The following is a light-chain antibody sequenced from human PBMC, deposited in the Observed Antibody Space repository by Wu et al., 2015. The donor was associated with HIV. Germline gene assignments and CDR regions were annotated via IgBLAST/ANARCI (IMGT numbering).Light chain of an antibody. Sequence: VVMTQSPATLSVSPGESATLSCRASQGLGTNLAWYQHKPGQAPRLLIYSASTRATDIPVRFSGSGSGTEFTLTISSLQSEDFAVYYCQQYKNWIRTFGQGTKVGNQ. V-gene: IGKV3-15*01. CDR1: QGLGTN. CDR2: SAS. J-gene: IGKJ1*01. CDR3: QQYKNWIRT.